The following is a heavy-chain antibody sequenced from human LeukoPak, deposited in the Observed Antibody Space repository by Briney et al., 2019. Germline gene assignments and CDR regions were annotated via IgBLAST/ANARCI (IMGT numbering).Heavy chain of an antibody. Sequence: ASVKVSCKASGYTFTSYGISWLRQAPGQGLEWMGWISAYNGNTNYAQKLQGRVTMTIDTSTSTAYMELRSLRSDDTAVYYCATVTYSSGSSPFDPWGQGTLVTVSS. D-gene: IGHD6-19*01. CDR2: ISAYNGNT. J-gene: IGHJ5*02. CDR1: GYTFTSYG. V-gene: IGHV1-18*01. CDR3: ATVTYSSGSSPFDP.